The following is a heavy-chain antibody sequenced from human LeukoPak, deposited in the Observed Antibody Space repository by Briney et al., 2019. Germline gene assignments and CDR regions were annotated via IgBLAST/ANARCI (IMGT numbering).Heavy chain of an antibody. Sequence: SETLSLTCTVSGGSISSYYWSWIRQPPGKGLEWIGYIYYSGSTNYNPSLKSRVTISVDTSKNQFSLKLSSVTAADTAVYYCARETHYYDILTGYYLFYNWFDPWGQGTLVTVSS. CDR3: ARETHYYDILTGYYLFYNWFDP. CDR2: IYYSGST. V-gene: IGHV4-59*01. CDR1: GGSISSYY. D-gene: IGHD3-9*01. J-gene: IGHJ5*02.